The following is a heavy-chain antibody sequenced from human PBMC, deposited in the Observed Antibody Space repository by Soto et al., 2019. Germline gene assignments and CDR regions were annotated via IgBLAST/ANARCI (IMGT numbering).Heavy chain of an antibody. CDR1: GFTFSSYV. J-gene: IGHJ6*02. CDR2: IWYDGSNK. D-gene: IGHD3-9*01. V-gene: IGHV3-33*01. CDR3: ARGNHYDILTGYYGYYGMDV. Sequence: PGGSLRLSCAASGFTFSSYVMHWVRQSPGKGLEWVAVIWYDGSNKYYADSVKGRFTISRDNSKNTLYLQMNSLRAEDTAVYYCARGNHYDILTGYYGYYGMDVWGQGTTVTVSS.